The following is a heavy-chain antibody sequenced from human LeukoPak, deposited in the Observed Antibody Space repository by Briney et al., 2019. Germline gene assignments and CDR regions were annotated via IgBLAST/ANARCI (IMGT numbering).Heavy chain of an antibody. CDR1: GGSISSGDYY. V-gene: IGHV4-30-4*08. CDR2: IYYSGST. J-gene: IGHJ6*03. D-gene: IGHD5-18*01. Sequence: SQTLSLTCTVSGGSISSGDYYCSWIRQPPGKGLEWIGYIYYSGSTYYNPSLKSRVTISVDTSKNQFSLKLSSVTAADTAVYYCAREDFGYSYGYPYYYYYMDVWGKGTTVTVSS. CDR3: AREDFGYSYGYPYYYYYMDV.